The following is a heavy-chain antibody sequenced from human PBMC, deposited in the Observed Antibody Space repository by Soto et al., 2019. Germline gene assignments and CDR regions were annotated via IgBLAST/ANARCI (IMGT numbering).Heavy chain of an antibody. D-gene: IGHD1-1*01. CDR2: ISAHNGNT. J-gene: IGHJ4*02. Sequence: QVHLVQSGAEVKKPGASGKVSSKGSGYAFTTNGTTWVRQAPGQGLEWMAWISAHNGNTNYAQKLQGRVTVTRDTSTSTAYMELRSLRSDDTAVYYCARGRYGDYWGQGALVTVSS. V-gene: IGHV1-18*01. CDR1: GYAFTTNG. CDR3: ARGRYGDY.